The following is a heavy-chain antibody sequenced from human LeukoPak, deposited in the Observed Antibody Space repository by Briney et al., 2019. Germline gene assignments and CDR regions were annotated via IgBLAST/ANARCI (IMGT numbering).Heavy chain of an antibody. CDR2: ISSSSSYI. V-gene: IGHV3-21*01. CDR3: ARDQPLLAFDL. CDR1: GFTFSSYS. Sequence: GGSLRLSCAASGFTFSSYSMNWVRQAPGKGLEWVSSISSSSSYIYYADSVKGRFTISRDNAKNSLYLQMNSLRAEDTAVYYCARDQPLLAFDLWGRGTLVTVSS. J-gene: IGHJ2*01.